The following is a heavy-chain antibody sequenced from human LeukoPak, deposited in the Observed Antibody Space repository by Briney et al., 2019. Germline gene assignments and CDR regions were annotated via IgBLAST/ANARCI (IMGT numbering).Heavy chain of an antibody. CDR3: ASRRYYYDSSVDY. J-gene: IGHJ4*02. Sequence: SETLSLTCTVSGGSISSSSYYWSWIRQPPGKGLEWIGEINHSGSTNYNPSLKSRVTISVDTSKNQFSLKLSSVTAADTAVYYCASRRYYYDSSVDYWGQGTLVTVSS. CDR2: INHSGST. CDR1: GGSISSSSYY. V-gene: IGHV4-39*07. D-gene: IGHD3-22*01.